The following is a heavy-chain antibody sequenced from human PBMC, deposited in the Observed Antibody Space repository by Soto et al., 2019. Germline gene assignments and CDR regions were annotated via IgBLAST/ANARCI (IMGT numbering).Heavy chain of an antibody. CDR2: ISYDGSNK. V-gene: IGHV3-30*18. CDR1: GFTFSSYG. D-gene: IGHD3-22*01. Sequence: GGSLRLSCAASGFTFSSYGMHWVRQAPGKGLEWVAVISYDGSNKYYADSVKGRFTISRDNSKNTLYLQMNSLRAEDTAVYYCAKHYYDSSGYSTIYYWGQGTLVTVSS. J-gene: IGHJ4*02. CDR3: AKHYYDSSGYSTIYY.